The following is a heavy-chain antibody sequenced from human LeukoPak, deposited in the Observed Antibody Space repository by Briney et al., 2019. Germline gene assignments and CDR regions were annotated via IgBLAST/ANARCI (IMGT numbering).Heavy chain of an antibody. J-gene: IGHJ6*03. D-gene: IGHD2-15*01. CDR1: GYTFTGYY. CDR2: INPNSGGT. V-gene: IGHV1-2*02. CDR3: ARGGGSVTTRYYHYYMDV. Sequence: ASVKVSCKASGYTFTGYYMHWVRQARGQGLEWMGWINPNSGGTNYAQKFQGRVTMTRDTSISTAYMELSRLRSDDTAVYYCARGGGSVTTRYYHYYMDVWGKGTTVTVSS.